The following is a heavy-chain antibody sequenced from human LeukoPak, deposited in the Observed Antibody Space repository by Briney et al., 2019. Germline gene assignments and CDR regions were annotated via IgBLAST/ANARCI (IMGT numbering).Heavy chain of an antibody. CDR2: IGTAGDT. CDR3: ARGVGAVAGTRRWEDAFDI. D-gene: IGHD6-19*01. CDR1: GFTFSSYD. J-gene: IGHJ3*02. V-gene: IGHV3-13*04. Sequence: GGSLRLSCAASGFTFSSYDMHGVRQATGKGLEWVSAIGTAGDTYYPGSVKGRFTISRENAKNSLYLQMNSLRAGDTAVYYCARGVGAVAGTRRWEDAFDIWGQGTMVTVSS.